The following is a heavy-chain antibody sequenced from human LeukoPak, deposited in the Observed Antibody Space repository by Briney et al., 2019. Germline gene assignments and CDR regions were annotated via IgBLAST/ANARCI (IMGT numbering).Heavy chain of an antibody. V-gene: IGHV3-21*01. CDR2: ISSSSSYI. Sequence: GGSLRLSCAASGFTFSSYSMNWVRQAPGKGLEWVSSISSSSSYIYYADSVKGRFTISRDNAKNSLYLQMNSLRAEDTAVYYCARVSSSSWYIIGYWGQGTLVTVSS. CDR1: GFTFSSYS. CDR3: ARVSSSSWYIIGY. D-gene: IGHD6-13*01. J-gene: IGHJ4*02.